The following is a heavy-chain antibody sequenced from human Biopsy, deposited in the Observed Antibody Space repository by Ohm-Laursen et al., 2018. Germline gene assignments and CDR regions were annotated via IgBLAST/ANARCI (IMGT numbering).Heavy chain of an antibody. V-gene: IGHV1-18*01. CDR1: GYTFTNYG. D-gene: IGHD5-24*01. Sequence: SVKVSCKASGYTFTNYGISWVRQAPGRGLEWMGWINAYNGNTNYAQKLQGRVTMTTDTSTSTAYMELRSLRSDDTAVYYCARERGGYKRTDYWGQGTLVTVSS. J-gene: IGHJ4*02. CDR2: INAYNGNT. CDR3: ARERGGYKRTDY.